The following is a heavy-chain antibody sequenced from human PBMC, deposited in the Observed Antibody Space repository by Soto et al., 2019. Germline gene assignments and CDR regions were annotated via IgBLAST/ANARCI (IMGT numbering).Heavy chain of an antibody. J-gene: IGHJ5*02. CDR1: GGSVNSDSYY. CDR2: LYNSGST. CDR3: ARGYCGGGACYTPRDNWLAP. V-gene: IGHV4-61*01. Sequence: SETLSLTCTVSGGSVNSDSYYWSWIRQPPGRGLEWLGYLYNSGSTHYNPSLKSRVTISVDTSKNQFSLRLTSVTAADTAVYYCARGYCGGGACYTPRDNWLAPSGPGSMVTVSS. D-gene: IGHD2-8*02.